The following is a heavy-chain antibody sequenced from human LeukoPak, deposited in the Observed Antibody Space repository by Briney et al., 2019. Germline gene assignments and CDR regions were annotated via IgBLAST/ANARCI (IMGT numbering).Heavy chain of an antibody. Sequence: PSETLSLTCTVSGGSISSINSNSCSWIRQPPGKGLEWIGYIYNSGSTNYNPSLKSRVAISVDTSKNQFSLKLSSVTAADTAVYYCARQAGGNSGPFDYWGQGTVVTVSS. V-gene: IGHV4-59*08. J-gene: IGHJ4*02. D-gene: IGHD4-23*01. CDR3: ARQAGGNSGPFDY. CDR1: GGSISSINSNS. CDR2: IYNSGST.